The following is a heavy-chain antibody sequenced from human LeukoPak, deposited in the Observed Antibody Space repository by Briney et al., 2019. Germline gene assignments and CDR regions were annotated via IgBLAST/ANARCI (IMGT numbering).Heavy chain of an antibody. CDR2: VNTVSSYI. J-gene: IGHJ4*02. CDR1: GFTFSDYS. CDR3: ARLRRNSDRSDFFYYYDH. D-gene: IGHD3-22*01. V-gene: IGHV3-21*01. Sequence: GGSLRLSCAASGFTFSDYSMNWVRQAPGKGLEWVASVNTVSSYIYYADSMRGRFTISRDNAKNPLFLQMNNLRAEDTAVYYCARLRRNSDRSDFFYYYDHWGQGTLVTVSS.